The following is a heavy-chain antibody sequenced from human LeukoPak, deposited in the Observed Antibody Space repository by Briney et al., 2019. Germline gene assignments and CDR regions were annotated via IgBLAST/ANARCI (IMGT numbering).Heavy chain of an antibody. J-gene: IGHJ4*02. CDR3: ARGPTYYYGSGSYYNLRFPFDY. Sequence: ASETLSLTCAVYGGPFSGYYWSWIRQPPGKGLEWIGEINHSGSTNYNPSLRSRVTISVDTSKNQFSLKLGPVTAADTAVYYCARGPTYYYGSGSYYNLRFPFDYWGQGTLVTVSS. V-gene: IGHV4-34*01. D-gene: IGHD3-10*01. CDR1: GGPFSGYY. CDR2: INHSGST.